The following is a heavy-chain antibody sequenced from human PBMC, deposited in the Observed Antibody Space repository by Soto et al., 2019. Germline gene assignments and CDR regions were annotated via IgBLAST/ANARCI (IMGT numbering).Heavy chain of an antibody. Sequence: VQLAESGGGLAQPGGSLRLSCAASGFTLSGYAMDWVRQAPGKGLEYVSGISSSSSTIYYADSVKGRFTISRDNAKNSLYLQMNSLRAEDTAVYYCAREGGGRSGYYTDYWGQGTLVTVSS. J-gene: IGHJ4*02. CDR2: ISSSSSTI. D-gene: IGHD3-3*01. V-gene: IGHV3-48*01. CDR3: AREGGGRSGYYTDY. CDR1: GFTLSGYA.